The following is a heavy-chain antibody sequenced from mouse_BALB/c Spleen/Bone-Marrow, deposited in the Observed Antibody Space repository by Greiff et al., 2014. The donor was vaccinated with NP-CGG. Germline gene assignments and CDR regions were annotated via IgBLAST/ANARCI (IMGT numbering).Heavy chain of an antibody. CDR2: IDPSDSYT. CDR1: GYTFTSYW. Sequence: VQLQQSGAELVKPGASVKMSCKASGYTFTSYWMHWVKRRPGQGLEWIGVIDPSDSYTSYNQKFKGKATLTVDTSSSTAYMQLSSLTSEDSAVYYCTRSGYGNYYAMDYWGQGTSVTVSS. J-gene: IGHJ4*01. CDR3: TRSGYGNYYAMDY. D-gene: IGHD3-2*02. V-gene: IGHV1S127*01.